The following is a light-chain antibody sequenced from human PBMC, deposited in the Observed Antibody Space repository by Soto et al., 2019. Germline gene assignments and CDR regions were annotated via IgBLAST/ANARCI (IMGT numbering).Light chain of an antibody. CDR3: SSSTSTTTLDV. CDR1: SSDVGGYNY. Sequence: QSVLTQPASVSGSPGQSITISCTGTSSDVGGYNYVSWYQQHPGKAPKLMIYEVSNRPSGVSNRFSGSKSDNTASLTISGLQAEDEADYYCSSSTSTTTLDVFGTGTKLTVL. CDR2: EVS. V-gene: IGLV2-14*01. J-gene: IGLJ1*01.